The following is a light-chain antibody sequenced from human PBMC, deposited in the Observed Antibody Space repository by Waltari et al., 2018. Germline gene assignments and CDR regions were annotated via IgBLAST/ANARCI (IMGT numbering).Light chain of an antibody. CDR2: GAS. CDR1: QSISGSG. CDR3: QQYDASSVT. Sequence: EIVLTQSPGTLSLSPGERATLSCRASQSISGSGLAWYQQKPGQAPRLLMYGASSRATAIPDRFSGSGYGTDFTLTISRLEPEDFAVYYCQQYDASSVTFGGGTKVEIK. V-gene: IGKV3-20*01. J-gene: IGKJ4*01.